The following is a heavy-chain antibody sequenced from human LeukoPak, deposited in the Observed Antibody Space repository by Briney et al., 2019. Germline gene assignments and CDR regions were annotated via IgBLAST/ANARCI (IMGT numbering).Heavy chain of an antibody. CDR1: GGSFSGYY. V-gene: IGHV4-34*01. Sequence: PSETLSLTCAVYGGSFSGYYWSWIRQPPGKGLEWIGEINHSGSTNYNPSLKRRVTISVDTSKNQFSLKLSSVTAADTAVYYCARDRYYYDSSGTRWFDPWGQGTLVTVSS. CDR3: ARDRYYYDSSGTRWFDP. CDR2: INHSGST. J-gene: IGHJ5*02. D-gene: IGHD3-22*01.